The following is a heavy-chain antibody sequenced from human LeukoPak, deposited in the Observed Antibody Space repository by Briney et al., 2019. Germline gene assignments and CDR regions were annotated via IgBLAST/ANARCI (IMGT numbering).Heavy chain of an antibody. CDR2: ISYDGSYK. CDR1: GFAFNSYA. J-gene: IGHJ1*01. V-gene: IGHV3-30*04. D-gene: IGHD3-22*01. Sequence: GGSLRLSCAASGFAFNSYAMHWVRQAPGKGLECVTIISYDGSYKYYADSVKGRFTISRDNSKNTLYLQMNSLRAEDTAVYYCARAYRNYYDTSGASGHWGQGTLVTVSS. CDR3: ARAYRNYYDTSGASGH.